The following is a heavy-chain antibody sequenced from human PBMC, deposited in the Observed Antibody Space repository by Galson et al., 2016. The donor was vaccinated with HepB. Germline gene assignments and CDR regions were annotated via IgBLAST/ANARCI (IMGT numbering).Heavy chain of an antibody. CDR1: GYTFTNYG. D-gene: IGHD3-10*01. CDR2: ISAYNGNT. V-gene: IGHV1-18*01. J-gene: IGHJ4*02. CDR3: ARSRGAGEYFEY. Sequence: SVKVSCKASGYTFTNYGISWVRQAPGQGLEWMGWISAYNGNTNYAQKLQDRVTMTTDTSTTTAYMELRSLRSDDTAAYYCARSRGAGEYFEYWGQGTQVTVSS.